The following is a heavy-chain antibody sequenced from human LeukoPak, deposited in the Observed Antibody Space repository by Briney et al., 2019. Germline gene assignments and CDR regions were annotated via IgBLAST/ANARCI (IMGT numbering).Heavy chain of an antibody. CDR3: ARGAVSSSWYFDY. V-gene: IGHV1-2*02. J-gene: IGHJ4*02. D-gene: IGHD6-13*01. Sequence: ASVKVSCKASGYTFTGYYMHWVRQAPGQWLEWMGWINPNSGGTNYAQKFQGRFTMTRDTSISTAYMELSRLRSDDTAVYYCARGAVSSSWYFDYWGQGTLVTVSS. CDR2: INPNSGGT. CDR1: GYTFTGYY.